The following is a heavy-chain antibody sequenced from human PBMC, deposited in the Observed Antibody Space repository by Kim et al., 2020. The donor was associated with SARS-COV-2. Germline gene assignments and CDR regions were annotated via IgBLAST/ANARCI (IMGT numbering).Heavy chain of an antibody. V-gene: IGHV3-48*03. Sequence: GGSLRLSCAASGFTFSSYEMNWVRQAPGKGLEWVSYISSSGSTIYYADSVKGRFTISRDNAKNSLYLQMNSLRAEDTAVYYCAREEQLGALDYWGQGTLVTVSS. CDR1: GFTFSSYE. CDR3: AREEQLGALDY. J-gene: IGHJ4*02. D-gene: IGHD6-6*01. CDR2: ISSSGSTI.